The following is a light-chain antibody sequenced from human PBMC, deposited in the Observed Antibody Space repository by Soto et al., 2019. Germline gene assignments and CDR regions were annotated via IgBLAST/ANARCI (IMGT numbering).Light chain of an antibody. V-gene: IGKV3-11*01. CDR2: DAS. J-gene: IGKJ4*01. CDR1: QSVSSY. Sequence: EIVLTQSPAILSMSPGERATLSCRASQSVSSYFAWYQQKPGQAPRLLIYDASNRATGVPARFSGSGSGTDFTLTISSLEPEDFAVYYCQQRSNWPSTFGGGTKVEIK. CDR3: QQRSNWPST.